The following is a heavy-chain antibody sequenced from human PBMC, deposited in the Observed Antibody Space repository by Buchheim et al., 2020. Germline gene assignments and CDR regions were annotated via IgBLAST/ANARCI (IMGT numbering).Heavy chain of an antibody. J-gene: IGHJ4*02. Sequence: QVQLVQSGAEVKKPGASVKVSCKASGYTLTDYFIHWLRQAPGQGFEWVGRIDPKTGGTNFAPKFRGRVTMTRDTSISTVYMELNRLRSDDAASYCCARILGFQLPFDSWGQGTL. CDR3: ARILGFQLPFDS. V-gene: IGHV1-2*06. D-gene: IGHD1-26*01. CDR2: IDPKTGGT. CDR1: GYTLTDYF.